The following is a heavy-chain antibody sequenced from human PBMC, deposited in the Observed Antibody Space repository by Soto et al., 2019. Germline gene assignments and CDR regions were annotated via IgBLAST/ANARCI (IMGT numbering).Heavy chain of an antibody. D-gene: IGHD3-10*01. CDR2: IFYSGGT. J-gene: IGHJ4*02. CDR3: ARGRFGEIHDY. V-gene: IGHV4-30-4*01. Sequence: QVQLQESGPGQVMPSQTLSLTCTVSSGSISGGEYYWSWLRQPPGKGLEWIGYIFYSGGTHYNSSLKSRVTISVDTSKNQVSLNLYSVTAADTAVYYCARGRFGEIHDYWGQGSLVTVSS. CDR1: SGSISGGEYY.